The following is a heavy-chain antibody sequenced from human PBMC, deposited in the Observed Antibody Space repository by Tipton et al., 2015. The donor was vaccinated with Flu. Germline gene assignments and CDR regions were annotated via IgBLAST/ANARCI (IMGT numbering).Heavy chain of an antibody. V-gene: IGHV3-49*04. D-gene: IGHD6-6*01. CDR2: IRSKAYGGTT. Sequence: SLRLSCTASGFTFGDYAMSWVRQAPGKGLEWVGFIRSKAYGGTTEYAASVKGRFTISRDDSKSIAYLQMNSLKTEDTAVYYCTVDSSSPDYYYYGMDVWGQGTTVTVSS. CDR1: GFTFGDYA. J-gene: IGHJ6*02. CDR3: TVDSSSPDYYYYGMDV.